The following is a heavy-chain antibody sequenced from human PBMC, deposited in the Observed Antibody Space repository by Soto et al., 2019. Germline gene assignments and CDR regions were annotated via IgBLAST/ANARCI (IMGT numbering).Heavy chain of an antibody. CDR2: MYYRGST. V-gene: IGHV4-31*03. CDR3: ARDVVVVAASLYNDYGMDV. J-gene: IGHJ6*02. Sequence: PSETLSLTCTVSAGSISSGRCDWSWVPQHPGKGLEWIGYMYYRGSTYDNPSLTSRVTISVDTSKNQLAMKLSSVTAADTAVYYCARDVVVVAASLYNDYGMDVWGQGTTV. CDR1: AGSISSGRCD. D-gene: IGHD2-15*01.